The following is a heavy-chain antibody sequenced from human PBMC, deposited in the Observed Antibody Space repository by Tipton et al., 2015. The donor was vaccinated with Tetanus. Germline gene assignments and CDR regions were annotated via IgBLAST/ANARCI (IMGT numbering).Heavy chain of an antibody. J-gene: IGHJ6*02. CDR2: IDSDGSGT. CDR3: VRVLKGAKCSRSSCYGYGMDV. CDR1: GFTFSTYW. Sequence: SLRLFCEASGFTFSTYWMHWVRQAPGKGLVWVSRIDSDGSGTTYADSVKGRFTISRDNAKNTLYLQMNSLRAEDTAVYYCVRVLKGAKCSRSSCYGYGMDVWDQGP. D-gene: IGHD2-2*01. V-gene: IGHV3-74*01.